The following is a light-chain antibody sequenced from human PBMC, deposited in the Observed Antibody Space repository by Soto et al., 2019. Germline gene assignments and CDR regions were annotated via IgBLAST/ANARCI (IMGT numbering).Light chain of an antibody. J-gene: IGKJ4*01. CDR1: QIVRKNY. Sequence: EVVLTQSPDTLSLSPGERATLSCRASQIVRKNYLAWYQQKPGQPPRLLIHDASLRATGIPDRFSGSGSGTDFTLTIRRLEPEDFAVYYCQQTSTSPLTFGGGTKVELK. V-gene: IGKV3-20*01. CDR3: QQTSTSPLT. CDR2: DAS.